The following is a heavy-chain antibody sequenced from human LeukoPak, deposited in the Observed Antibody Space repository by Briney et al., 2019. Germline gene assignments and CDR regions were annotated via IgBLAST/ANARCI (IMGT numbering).Heavy chain of an antibody. CDR3: ARDLRYDFWSGYPDAFDI. J-gene: IGHJ3*02. CDR1: GGSISSGIYY. D-gene: IGHD3-3*01. Sequence: SQTLSLTCTVSGGSISSGIYYWNWIRQPAGKGLEWIGRIYTSGSTNYNPSLKSRVTISVDTSKNQFSLKLSSVTAADTAVYYCARDLRYDFWSGYPDAFDIWGQGTMVTVSS. V-gene: IGHV4-61*02. CDR2: IYTSGST.